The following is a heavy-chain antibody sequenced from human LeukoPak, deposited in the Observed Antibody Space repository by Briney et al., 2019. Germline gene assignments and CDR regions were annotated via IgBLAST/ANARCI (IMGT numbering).Heavy chain of an antibody. Sequence: GGSLRLSCAASGFSFTPYSMNWVRQAPGKGLEWVSSIGSRSTSIYYADSVEGRFTISRDNARNSLYLQMNSLRAEDTAVYYCAREGIHQDFDAWGQGTLVTVSS. CDR3: AREGIHQDFDA. CDR1: GFSFTPYS. V-gene: IGHV3-21*01. J-gene: IGHJ4*02. CDR2: IGSRSTSI.